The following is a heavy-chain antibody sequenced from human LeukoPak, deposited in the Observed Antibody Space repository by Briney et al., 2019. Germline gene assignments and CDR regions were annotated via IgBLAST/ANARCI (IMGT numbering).Heavy chain of an antibody. D-gene: IGHD1-26*01. CDR1: GGSISISSYY. CDR2: IYYDGST. V-gene: IGHV4-39*01. J-gene: IGHJ4*02. CDR3: AIDSGGHRVVY. Sequence: SETLSLTCTVSGGSISISSYYWGWARQPPGKGLEWFGSIYYDGSTHHNQSIKSRVTISADRSKNQYSLRLSSVTAADTAVYYCAIDSGGHRVVYWGQGTLVTVSS.